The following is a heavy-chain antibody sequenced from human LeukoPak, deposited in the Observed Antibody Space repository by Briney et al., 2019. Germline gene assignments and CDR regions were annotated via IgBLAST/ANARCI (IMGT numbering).Heavy chain of an antibody. Sequence: GGSLRLSCAAPGFTFSSFVMNWVRQAPGKGLEWVAAISGGDDNTYYADSVRGRFTISRDNAKNSLYLQMNSLRAEDTAVYYCARDPHVLPFDYWGQGTLVTVSS. CDR3: ARDPHVLPFDY. CDR2: ISGGDDNT. D-gene: IGHD3-10*01. V-gene: IGHV3-23*01. CDR1: GFTFSSFV. J-gene: IGHJ4*02.